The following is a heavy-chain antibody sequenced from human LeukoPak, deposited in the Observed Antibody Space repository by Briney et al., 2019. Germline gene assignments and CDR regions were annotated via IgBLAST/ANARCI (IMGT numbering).Heavy chain of an antibody. V-gene: IGHV4-31*03. CDR2: IYYSGST. CDR3: ASLRYFDWLLQDY. CDR1: GGSISSGGYY. Sequence: PSETLSLTCTVSGGSISSGGYYWSWIRQHPGKGLEWIGYIYYSGSTYYNPSLKSRVTISVDTSKNQFSLKLSSVTAADTAVYYCASLRYFDWLLQDYWGQGTLVTVSS. D-gene: IGHD3-9*01. J-gene: IGHJ4*02.